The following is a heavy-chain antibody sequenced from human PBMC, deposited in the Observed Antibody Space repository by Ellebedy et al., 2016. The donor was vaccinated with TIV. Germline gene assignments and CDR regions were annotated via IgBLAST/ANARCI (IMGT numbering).Heavy chain of an antibody. CDR1: GFTFSSNA. D-gene: IGHD3-3*01. J-gene: IGHJ4*02. CDR2: IGGDGST. V-gene: IGHV3-23*01. Sequence: GESLKISCSASGFTFSSNAMNWVRQAPGKGLQWVSGIGGDGSTHYAKYVQGRFTIFRDNSRNTVFLQMNNLRTDDTALYYCAKELHGWSANDFWGQGTLVTVSS. CDR3: AKELHGWSANDF.